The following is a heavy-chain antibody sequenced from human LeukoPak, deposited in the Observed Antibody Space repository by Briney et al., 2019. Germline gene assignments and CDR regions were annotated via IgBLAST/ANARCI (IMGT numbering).Heavy chain of an antibody. Sequence: PGGSLRLSCAASGFTFSSYWMHWLRQAPGKGLVWVSRINSDGSSTSYADSVKVRLTISRDNAKDTLYLQMNSLRGEDTAVYYCARDLYYGSGSYSPLDYWGEGTLVTVSS. CDR2: INSDGSST. V-gene: IGHV3-74*01. CDR1: GFTFSSYW. CDR3: ARDLYYGSGSYSPLDY. D-gene: IGHD3-10*01. J-gene: IGHJ4*02.